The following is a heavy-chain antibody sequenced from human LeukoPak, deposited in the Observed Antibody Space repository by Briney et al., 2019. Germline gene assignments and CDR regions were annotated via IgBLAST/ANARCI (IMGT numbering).Heavy chain of an antibody. Sequence: SETLSLTCTVSGGSISSYYWSWIRQPPGKGLEWIGYVYYSGSTNYNPSLKSRVTISVDTSKNQFSLKLSSVTAADTAVYYCARVGGYYDSSGYYIHYYYYYMDVWGKGTTVTVSS. CDR1: GGSISSYY. CDR3: ARVGGYYDSSGYYIHYYYYYMDV. V-gene: IGHV4-59*01. CDR2: VYYSGST. J-gene: IGHJ6*03. D-gene: IGHD3-22*01.